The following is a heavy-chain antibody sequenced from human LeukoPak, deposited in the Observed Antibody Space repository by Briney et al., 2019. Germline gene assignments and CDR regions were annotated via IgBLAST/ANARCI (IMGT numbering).Heavy chain of an antibody. CDR3: TTDQCSSTSCPYMGGAFDY. V-gene: IGHV3-53*01. D-gene: IGHD2-2*01. CDR2: IYSGGST. J-gene: IGHJ4*02. Sequence: GGSLRLSCAASGFAVSSNYMSWVRQAPGKGLEWVSLIYSGGSTYYADSVKGRFTISRDSSNNTLYLQMNSLKTEDTAVYYCTTDQCSSTSCPYMGGAFDYWGQGTLVTVSS. CDR1: GFAVSSNY.